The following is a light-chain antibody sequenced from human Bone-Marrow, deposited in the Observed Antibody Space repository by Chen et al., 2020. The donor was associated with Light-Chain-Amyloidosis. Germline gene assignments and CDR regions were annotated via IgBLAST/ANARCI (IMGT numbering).Light chain of an antibody. V-gene: IGLV3-21*02. CDR2: DHS. CDR1: NIGSTS. J-gene: IGLJ3*02. CDR3: QVWDRSSDRPV. Sequence: SYVLTQPSSVSVAPGQTATIACGGNNIGSTSVHWYQQTPGQAPLLVVYDHSARPSGIPERLSGSNAGNTATLTISRVEAGDEADYYCQVWDRSSDRPVFGGGTKLTVL.